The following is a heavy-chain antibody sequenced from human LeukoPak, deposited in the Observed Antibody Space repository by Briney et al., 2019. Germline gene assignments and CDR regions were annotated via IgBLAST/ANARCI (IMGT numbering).Heavy chain of an antibody. V-gene: IGHV3-33*01. J-gene: IGHJ4*02. CDR3: ARDGPHSSSSDFDY. Sequence: GGSLRLSCAASGFTFSSYGMHWVRQAPGKGLEWVAGIWYDGSNKYYADSVKGRFTISRDNSKNTLYLQMNSLRAEDTAVYYCARDGPHSSSSDFDYWGQGTLVTVSS. CDR2: IWYDGSNK. D-gene: IGHD6-6*01. CDR1: GFTFSSYG.